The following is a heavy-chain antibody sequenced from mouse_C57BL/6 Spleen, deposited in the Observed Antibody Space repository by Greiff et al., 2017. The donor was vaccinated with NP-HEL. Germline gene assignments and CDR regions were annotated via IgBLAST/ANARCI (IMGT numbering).Heavy chain of an antibody. V-gene: IGHV1-69*01. CDR2: IDPSDSYT. J-gene: IGHJ4*01. Sequence: VQLQQPGAELVMPGASVKLSCKASGYTFTSYWMHWVKQRPGQGLEWIGEIDPSDSYTNYNQKFKGKSTLTVDKSSSTAYMQLSSLTSEDSAVYYCARKESTRYYYAMDYWGQGTSVTVSS. CDR3: ARKESTRYYYAMDY. D-gene: IGHD1-3*01. CDR1: GYTFTSYW.